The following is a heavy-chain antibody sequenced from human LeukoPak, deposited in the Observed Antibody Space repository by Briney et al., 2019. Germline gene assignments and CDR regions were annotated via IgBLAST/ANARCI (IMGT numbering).Heavy chain of an antibody. J-gene: IGHJ4*02. CDR3: ARRNYDILTGYQYYFDY. CDR2: IYYSGST. V-gene: IGHV4-59*08. Sequence: SETLSLTCTVSGGSISSYYWSWIRQPPGKGLEWIGYIYYSGSTNYNPSLKSRVTISVDTSKNQFSLKLSSVTAADTAVYYCARRNYDILTGYQYYFDYWGQGTLVTVSS. D-gene: IGHD3-9*01. CDR1: GGSISSYY.